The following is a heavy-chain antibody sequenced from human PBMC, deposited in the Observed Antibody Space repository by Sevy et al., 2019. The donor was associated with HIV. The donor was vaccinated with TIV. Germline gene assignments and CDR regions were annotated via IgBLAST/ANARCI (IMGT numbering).Heavy chain of an antibody. J-gene: IGHJ3*02. Sequence: GGFLRLSCAASGFTFSSYAMSWVRQAPGKGLEWVSAISGSGGSTYYADSVKDRFTISRDNSKNTLYLQMNSLRAEDTAVYYCAKSRITMIVVVITLDAFDIWGQGTMVTVSS. CDR2: ISGSGGST. CDR1: GFTFSSYA. CDR3: AKSRITMIVVVITLDAFDI. D-gene: IGHD3-22*01. V-gene: IGHV3-23*01.